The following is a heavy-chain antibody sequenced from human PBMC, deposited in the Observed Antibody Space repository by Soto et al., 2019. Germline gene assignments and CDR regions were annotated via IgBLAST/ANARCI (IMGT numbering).Heavy chain of an antibody. D-gene: IGHD2-21*01. Sequence: EVQLLESGGGLVQPGGSLRLSCAASGFICSTYPMYWVRQAPGQGLEWVSSISGSGANTYYADSVRGRFTISRDNSKNLLYLQMNSLRAEDTALYYCAKRWCGNIWFFDYCGQGTLVTVYS. J-gene: IGHJ4*02. V-gene: IGHV3-23*01. CDR2: ISGSGANT. CDR1: GFICSTYP. CDR3: AKRWCGNIWFFDY.